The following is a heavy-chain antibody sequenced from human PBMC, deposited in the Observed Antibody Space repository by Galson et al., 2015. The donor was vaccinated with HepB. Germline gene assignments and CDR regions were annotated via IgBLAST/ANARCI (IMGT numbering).Heavy chain of an antibody. V-gene: IGHV3-64*01. Sequence: SLRLSCAASGLTFSSSMMQWVRQAPGKGLEHVSAISESGDSTYYANSVKGRLTISRDNSKNTLYLQMGSLRAEDMAVYYCARGVYFGSGKYYFDNWGQGTLVTVSS. CDR3: ARGVYFGSGKYYFDN. D-gene: IGHD3-10*01. CDR1: GLTFSSSM. CDR2: ISESGDST. J-gene: IGHJ4*02.